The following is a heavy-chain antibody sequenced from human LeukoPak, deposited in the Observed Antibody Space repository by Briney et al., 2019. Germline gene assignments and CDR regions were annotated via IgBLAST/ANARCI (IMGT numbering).Heavy chain of an antibody. Sequence: PGGSLRLSCAASGFTYSDCTMSWVRQVPGKGLEWVSTARASGGGTYYADSVRGRFTISRDNSKNTLYLQMNSLRAEDTAVYYCAKRQWFGEQTLRDYYYYGMDVWGQGTTVTVSS. J-gene: IGHJ6*02. CDR3: AKRQWFGEQTLRDYYYYGMDV. CDR1: GFTYSDCT. V-gene: IGHV3-23*01. CDR2: ARASGGGT. D-gene: IGHD3-10*01.